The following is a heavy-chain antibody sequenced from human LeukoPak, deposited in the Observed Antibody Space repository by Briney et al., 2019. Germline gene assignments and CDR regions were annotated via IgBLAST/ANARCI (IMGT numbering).Heavy chain of an antibody. D-gene: IGHD2-2*01. Sequence: GGSLRLSCAASGFTFDDYAMHWVRQAPGKGLEWVSGINWNSGSIGYADSVKGRFTISRDNAKNSLYLQMDSLRAEDTALYYCAKAGYCSSPICYSLDHWGQGTLVTVSS. J-gene: IGHJ4*02. CDR1: GFTFDDYA. V-gene: IGHV3-9*01. CDR3: AKAGYCSSPICYSLDH. CDR2: INWNSGSI.